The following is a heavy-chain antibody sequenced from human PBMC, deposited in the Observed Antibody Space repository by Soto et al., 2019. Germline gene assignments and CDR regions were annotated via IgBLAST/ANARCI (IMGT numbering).Heavy chain of an antibody. CDR3: AHSIPGYFSQRTYFDY. CDR2: IYWDDNK. CDR1: GFSLSTSGVG. Sequence: QITLKESGPTLVKSTQTLTLTCTFSGFSLSTSGVGVGWIRQPPGKALEWLALIYWDDNKRYSSSLKSRLTITKDTSKNQVVLTMTNIDPVDTGTYYCAHSIPGYFSQRTYFDYWGQGTLVTVSS. J-gene: IGHJ4*02. V-gene: IGHV2-5*02. D-gene: IGHD2-21*01.